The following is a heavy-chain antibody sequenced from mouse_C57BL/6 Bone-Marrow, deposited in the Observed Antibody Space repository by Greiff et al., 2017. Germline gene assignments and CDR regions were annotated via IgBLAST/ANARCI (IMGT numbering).Heavy chain of an antibody. D-gene: IGHD1-1*01. V-gene: IGHV5-9-1*02. CDR2: ISSGGDYI. Sequence: DVHLVESGEGLVKPGGSLKLSCAASGFTFSSYAMSWVRQTPEKRLEWVAYISSGGDYIYYADTVKGRFTISRDNARNTLYLQMSSLKSEDTAMYYCTRDRGVVATDYFDYWGQGTTLTVSS. CDR1: GFTFSSYA. CDR3: TRDRGVVATDYFDY. J-gene: IGHJ2*01.